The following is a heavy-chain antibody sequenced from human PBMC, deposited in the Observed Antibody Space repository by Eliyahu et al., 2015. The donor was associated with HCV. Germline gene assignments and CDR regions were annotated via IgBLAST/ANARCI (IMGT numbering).Heavy chain of an antibody. Sequence: QVQLVESGGGVVQPGRSLRLSCAASGFTFSSYGMXWVRQAPGKGXEWVAVISYDGSNKYYADSVKGRFTISRDNSKNTLYLQMNSLRAEDTAVYYCAKRSCSSTSCPPVAYYYGMDVWGQGTTVTVSS. CDR3: AKRSCSSTSCPPVAYYYGMDV. CDR2: ISYDGSNK. V-gene: IGHV3-30*18. CDR1: GFTFSSYG. D-gene: IGHD2-2*01. J-gene: IGHJ6*02.